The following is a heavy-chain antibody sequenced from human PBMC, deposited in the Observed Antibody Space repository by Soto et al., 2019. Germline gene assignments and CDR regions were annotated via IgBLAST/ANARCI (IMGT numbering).Heavy chain of an antibody. CDR1: GYTFTEYD. V-gene: IGHV1-8*01. Sequence: QVQLVQSGAEVKKPGASVKVSCKASGYTFTEYDINWVRQAAGQGLEWMGWMNPKSGNTGYAPQFQGRITMTRESSISTAHMELSSLSSEDTAVYYCARNTGATINWFDPWGQGTLVTVSS. CDR3: ARNTGATINWFDP. CDR2: MNPKSGNT. J-gene: IGHJ5*02. D-gene: IGHD1-26*01.